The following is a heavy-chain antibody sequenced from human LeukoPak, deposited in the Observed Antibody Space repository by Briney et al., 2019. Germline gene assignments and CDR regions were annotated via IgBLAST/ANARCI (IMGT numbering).Heavy chain of an antibody. CDR3: CRLDWAY. CDR1: GFSFSDNY. V-gene: IGHV3-11*03. CDR2: ISGNSGYT. Sequence: GGSLKPPCAASGFSFSDNYMSWVRQAPGKGLEWISYISGNSGYTSFADSVKGRFTIYRENARNSVYLQMNNLRVEDTAVYYCCRLDWAYWGQGTLVTVSS. D-gene: IGHD6-25*01. J-gene: IGHJ4*02.